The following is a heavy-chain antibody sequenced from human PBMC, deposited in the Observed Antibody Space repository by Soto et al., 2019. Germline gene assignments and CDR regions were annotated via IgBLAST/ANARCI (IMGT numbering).Heavy chain of an antibody. Sequence: GEALKISRKGSWKNFSSYWIGWVRPMPGKGLEWMGIIYPGDSDTRYSPSFQGQVTISADKSISTAYLQWSSLKASDTAMYYCARNGYNSYYYGMDVWGQGTTVTVSS. D-gene: IGHD6-25*01. CDR2: IYPGDSDT. CDR1: WKNFSSYW. V-gene: IGHV5-51*01. J-gene: IGHJ6*02. CDR3: ARNGYNSYYYGMDV.